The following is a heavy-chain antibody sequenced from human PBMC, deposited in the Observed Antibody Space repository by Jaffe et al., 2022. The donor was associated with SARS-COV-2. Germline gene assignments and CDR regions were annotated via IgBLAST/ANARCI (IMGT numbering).Heavy chain of an antibody. Sequence: EVQLVESGGGLVKPGGSLRLSCAASGFTFSSYSMNWVRQAPGKGLEWVSSISSSSSYIYYADSVKGRFTISRDNAKNSLYLQMNSLRAEDTAVYYCARDNGDYKDAFDIWGQGTMVTVSS. V-gene: IGHV3-21*01. CDR2: ISSSSSYI. D-gene: IGHD4-17*01. CDR3: ARDNGDYKDAFDI. J-gene: IGHJ3*02. CDR1: GFTFSSYS.